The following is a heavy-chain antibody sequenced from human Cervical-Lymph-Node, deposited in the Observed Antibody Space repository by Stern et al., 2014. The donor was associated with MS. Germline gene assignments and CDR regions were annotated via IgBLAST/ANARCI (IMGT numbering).Heavy chain of an antibody. V-gene: IGHV3-7*01. J-gene: IGHJ4*02. Sequence: EVQLVESGGGLVQPGGSLRLSCVASGFSFGTSWMSWVRLPPGRGLEWVANIRQDGYDKFYVDSVKGRFTISRDNARNSLYLQMNSLTVADTAVYYCARDRRAFLDYWGQGTHVAVSS. CDR1: GFSFGTSW. D-gene: IGHD2/OR15-2a*01. CDR2: IRQDGYDK. CDR3: ARDRRAFLDY.